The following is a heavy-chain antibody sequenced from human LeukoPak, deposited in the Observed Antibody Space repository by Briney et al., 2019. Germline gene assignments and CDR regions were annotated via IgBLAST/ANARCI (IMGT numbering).Heavy chain of an antibody. CDR1: GFTLSSNW. CDR2: INEDGSTT. CDR3: VRDLGGRSGH. Sequence: GGSLRLSCAASGFTLSSNWMHWVRHAPGKGLVWVSRINEDGSTTNYADSVKGRSTIFRDNAKNTLYLQMNSLRAEDTAVYYCVRDLGGRSGHWGQGTLVTVSS. J-gene: IGHJ4*02. V-gene: IGHV3-74*01. D-gene: IGHD1-26*01.